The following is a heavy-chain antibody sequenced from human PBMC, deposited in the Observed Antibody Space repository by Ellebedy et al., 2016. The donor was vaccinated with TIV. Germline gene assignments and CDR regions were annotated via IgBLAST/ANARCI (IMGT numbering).Heavy chain of an antibody. J-gene: IGHJ6*02. CDR3: VRGTATTATPYYSYGMDV. Sequence: ASVKVSCKASGVVFNTYAFSWVRQAPGQGLEWMGGLTPIFGTTKYAQKFQARVTITADESASTAYMELSSLRSEDTAVYYCVRGTATTATPYYSYGMDVWGQGTTVTVSS. CDR2: LTPIFGTT. V-gene: IGHV1-69*13. D-gene: IGHD4-17*01. CDR1: GVVFNTYA.